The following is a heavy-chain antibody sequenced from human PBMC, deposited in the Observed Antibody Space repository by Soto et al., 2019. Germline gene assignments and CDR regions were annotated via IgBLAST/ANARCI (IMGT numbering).Heavy chain of an antibody. Sequence: EVQLLESGGGLVQPGGSLRLSCAASGFTFSSYAMSWVRQAPGKGLEWGSAISGSGGSTYYADSVKGRFTISRDNSKNTLYLQMNSLRAEDTAVYYCAKDGGYCSGGSCYIDYWGQGTLVTVSS. J-gene: IGHJ4*02. CDR2: ISGSGGST. V-gene: IGHV3-23*01. CDR1: GFTFSSYA. CDR3: AKDGGYCSGGSCYIDY. D-gene: IGHD2-15*01.